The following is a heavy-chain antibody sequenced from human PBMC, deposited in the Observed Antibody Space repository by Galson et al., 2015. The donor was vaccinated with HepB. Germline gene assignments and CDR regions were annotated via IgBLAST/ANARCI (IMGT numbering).Heavy chain of an antibody. CDR2: ITPIFGTA. Sequence: SVKVSCTASGGTFSTHTMNWVRQAPGQGLEWMGGITPIFGTANYGQKFQGRATITADERTTTVYLELISLKFEDTAVYYCAREDITASANAMEYWGQGTLVTVSS. D-gene: IGHD6-13*01. CDR1: GGTFSTHT. CDR3: AREDITASANAMEY. J-gene: IGHJ4*02. V-gene: IGHV1-69*13.